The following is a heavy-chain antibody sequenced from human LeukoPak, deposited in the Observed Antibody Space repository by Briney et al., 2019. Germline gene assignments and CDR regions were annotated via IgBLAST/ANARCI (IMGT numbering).Heavy chain of an antibody. V-gene: IGHV3-73*01. CDR2: IRGKARSYAT. CDR3: TRLSDTLTDYFFDY. D-gene: IGHD3-9*01. J-gene: IGHJ4*02. Sequence: GGSLRLSCAASGFTSSDSAFHWVRQASGKGLEWGGRIRGKARSYATAYAASVTGRFTISRDDSKKTAYLQMNSLKIEDTAVYYCTRLSDTLTDYFFDYWGQGILVSVSS. CDR1: GFTSSDSA.